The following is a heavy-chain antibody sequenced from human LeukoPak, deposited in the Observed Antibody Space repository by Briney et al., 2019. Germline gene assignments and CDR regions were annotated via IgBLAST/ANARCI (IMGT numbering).Heavy chain of an antibody. Sequence: PGRSLRLSCAVSGFIVSNYGVHCVRQAPGKGLEWVAVTRFDGSIKQYADSVKGRFTISRDDSKNTLYLQMNFLKSEDTAVYYSARRGGTRQYYFDYWGQGTLVTVSS. CDR3: ARRGGTRQYYFDY. CDR1: GFIVSNYG. V-gene: IGHV3-33*01. D-gene: IGHD1-1*01. J-gene: IGHJ4*02. CDR2: TRFDGSIK.